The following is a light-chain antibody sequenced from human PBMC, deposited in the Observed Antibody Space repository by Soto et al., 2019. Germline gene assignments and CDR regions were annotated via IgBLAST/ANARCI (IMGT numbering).Light chain of an antibody. J-gene: IGKJ4*01. Sequence: EIVLTQSPGTVSLSPGETASLSCRASQTVSGSYLAWYQQKPGQAPRLLIYGTTSRATSVPDRFSGGGSGTAFTLTISGLEPEDFALYNCQQYGSSPPPFGGGTKVEIK. CDR2: GTT. V-gene: IGKV3-20*01. CDR3: QQYGSSPPP. CDR1: QTVSGSY.